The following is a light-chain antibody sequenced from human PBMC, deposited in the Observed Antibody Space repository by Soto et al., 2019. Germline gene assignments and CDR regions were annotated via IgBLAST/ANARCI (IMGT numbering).Light chain of an antibody. CDR2: DVN. J-gene: IGLJ2*01. Sequence: QSVLTQPASVSGSPGQSITISCTGTGSDVGGYNFVSWYQQHHGKAPKLMIYDVNIRPSGVSNRFSGSKSGNTASLTISGLQAEDEADYYCCSYASSSTRVIFGGGTKLTVL. V-gene: IGLV2-14*03. CDR1: GSDVGGYNF. CDR3: CSYASSSTRVI.